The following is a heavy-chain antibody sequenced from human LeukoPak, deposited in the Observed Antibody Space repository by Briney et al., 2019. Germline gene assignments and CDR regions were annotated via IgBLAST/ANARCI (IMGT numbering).Heavy chain of an antibody. V-gene: IGHV1-2*02. J-gene: IGHJ3*02. CDR1: GYTFTGYY. CDR3: TRDRNGYNDDAFDI. CDR2: INPNSGDT. Sequence: GASVKVSCTASGYTFTGYYMRWVRQAPGQGLEWMGWINPNSGDTKYAQNFEGRVTVTRDTSINTAYMELSRLTSDDTAVYYCTRDRNGYNDDAFDIWGEGTMVTVSS. D-gene: IGHD5-24*01.